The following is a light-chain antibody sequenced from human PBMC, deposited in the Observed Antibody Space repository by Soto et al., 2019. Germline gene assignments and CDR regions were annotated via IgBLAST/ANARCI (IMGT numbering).Light chain of an antibody. J-gene: IGLJ1*01. CDR2: NNN. Sequence: QSVLPQPPSASAPPGQRVTISCSGGSSNIGDNPVNWYQHLPGAAPTLLIYNNNQRPSGVPDRFSGSKSGASASLAISGLRSEDEDDYYCSTWDDTLDAYVFGTGTKLTVL. CDR1: SSNIGDNP. CDR3: STWDDTLDAYV. V-gene: IGLV1-44*01.